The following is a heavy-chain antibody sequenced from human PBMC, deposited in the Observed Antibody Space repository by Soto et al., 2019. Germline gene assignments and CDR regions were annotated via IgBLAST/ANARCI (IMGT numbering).Heavy chain of an antibody. D-gene: IGHD2-15*01. Sequence: DVQLVESGGGLVKPGGSLRLSCEVSGFSFSISAMNWVRQAPGKGLEWVSSINSGSTSVRYADSVKGRFTISRDNANNSLSLHMTSLRVEDTAVYYCARGGGRLNYWGQGTLVTVSS. CDR3: ARGGGRLNY. CDR1: GFSFSISA. V-gene: IGHV3-21*02. J-gene: IGHJ4*02. CDR2: INSGSTSV.